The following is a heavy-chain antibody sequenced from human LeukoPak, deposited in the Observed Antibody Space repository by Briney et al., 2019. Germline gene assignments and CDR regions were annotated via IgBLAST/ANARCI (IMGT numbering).Heavy chain of an antibody. J-gene: IGHJ4*02. CDR2: ISGSGGST. Sequence: PGGSLRLSCAASGFTFSSYAMSWVRQAPGKGLEWVSAISGSGGSTYYADSVKGRFTTSTDNSKNTLYLQMNSLRAEDTAVYYCAKDPSFIAVAPTLDYWGQGTLVTVSS. D-gene: IGHD6-19*01. V-gene: IGHV3-23*01. CDR1: GFTFSSYA. CDR3: AKDPSFIAVAPTLDY.